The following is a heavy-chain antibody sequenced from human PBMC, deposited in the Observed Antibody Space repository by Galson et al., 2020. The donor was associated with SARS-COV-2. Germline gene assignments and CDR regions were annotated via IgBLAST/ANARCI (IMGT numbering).Heavy chain of an antibody. CDR2: IKSKTDGGTT. Sequence: ARSGGSLRLSCAASGFTFSNAWMSWVRQAPGKGLEWVGRIKSKTDGGTTDYAAPVKGRFTISRDDSKNTLYLQMNSLKTEDTAVYYCTTAHPPDDIVVVPAAMHYYYYGMDVWGQGTTVTVSS. J-gene: IGHJ6*02. D-gene: IGHD2-2*01. V-gene: IGHV3-15*01. CDR1: GFTFSNAW. CDR3: TTAHPPDDIVVVPAAMHYYYYGMDV.